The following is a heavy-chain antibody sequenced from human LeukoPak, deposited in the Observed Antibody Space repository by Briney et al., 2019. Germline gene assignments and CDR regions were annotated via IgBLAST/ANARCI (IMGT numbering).Heavy chain of an antibody. CDR1: GYTFTSYG. J-gene: IGHJ4*02. D-gene: IGHD6-19*01. V-gene: IGHV1-18*01. Sequence: ASVKVSCKTSGYTFTSYGIIWVRQAPGQGLEWMGWISAYNGNTNYAQKFQGRVTMTTDPSTNTAYMELRSLRFDDTAVYYCARDSSSGWYIQFDYWGQGTLVTVSS. CDR2: ISAYNGNT. CDR3: ARDSSSGWYIQFDY.